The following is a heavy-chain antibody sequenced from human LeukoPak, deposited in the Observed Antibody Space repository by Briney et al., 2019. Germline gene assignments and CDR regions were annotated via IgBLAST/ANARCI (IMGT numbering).Heavy chain of an antibody. V-gene: IGHV3-74*01. D-gene: IGHD3-10*01. Sequence: PGGSLRLSRAASGFTFSTYWMHWVRQAPGMGLVWVSRIDSDGSGASYADSVKGRFTISRDNAKNTLYLQMNSLRAEDTAVYYCARIGPSGSGSYFFLDPWGQGTLVTVSS. CDR3: ARIGPSGSGSYFFLDP. J-gene: IGHJ5*02. CDR1: GFTFSTYW. CDR2: IDSDGSGA.